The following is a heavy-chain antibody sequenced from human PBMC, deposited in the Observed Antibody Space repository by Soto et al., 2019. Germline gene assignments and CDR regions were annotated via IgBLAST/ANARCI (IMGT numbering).Heavy chain of an antibody. Sequence: TLTLTCAVSGGSISRGGYSWSWIRQPXXXGXXXIGXXYHXXXXXXXNXXXSXXXIQAERSKKQLSLKLSSVTAAATAVYYCARVPSPWGQGTLVTVS. CDR3: ARVPSP. CDR2: XYHXXXX. J-gene: IGHJ5*02. V-gene: IGHV4-30-2*01. CDR1: GGSISRGGYS.